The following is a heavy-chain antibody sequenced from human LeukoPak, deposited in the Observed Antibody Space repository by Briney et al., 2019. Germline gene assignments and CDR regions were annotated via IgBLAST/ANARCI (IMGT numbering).Heavy chain of an antibody. Sequence: GGSLRLSCVASGFTFRIYDMNWVRQAPGKGLEWVSYISSSGSTIYYADSVKGRFTISRDNAKNSLYLQMNSLRAEDTAVYYCAELGITMIGGVWGKGTTVTISS. J-gene: IGHJ6*04. D-gene: IGHD3-10*02. V-gene: IGHV3-48*03. CDR2: ISSSGSTI. CDR1: GFTFRIYD. CDR3: AELGITMIGGV.